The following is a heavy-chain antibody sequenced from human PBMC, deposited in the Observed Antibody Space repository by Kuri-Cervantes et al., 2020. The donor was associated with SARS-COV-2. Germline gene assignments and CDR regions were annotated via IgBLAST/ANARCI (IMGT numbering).Heavy chain of an antibody. Sequence: GGSLRLSCAASGFTFSSYAMNWVRQAPGKGLEWVSYISSSSSTIYYADSVKGRFTISRDNAKNSLYLQMNSLRDEDTAVYYCARGKGDIVVVVTDYTFDIWGQGTMVTVSS. J-gene: IGHJ3*02. V-gene: IGHV3-48*02. CDR2: ISSSSSTI. D-gene: IGHD2-15*01. CDR3: ARGKGDIVVVVTDYTFDI. CDR1: GFTFSSYA.